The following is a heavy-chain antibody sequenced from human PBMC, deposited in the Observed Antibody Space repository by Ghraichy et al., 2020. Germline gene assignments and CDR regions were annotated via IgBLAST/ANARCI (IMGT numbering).Heavy chain of an antibody. CDR1: GFTFSSYC. J-gene: IGHJ5*02. CDR2: INSSGSST. V-gene: IGHV3-74*01. D-gene: IGHD3-9*01. CDR3: ARDHDAETCYDIGSSFDP. Sequence: GGSLRLSCAASGFTFSSYCMRWVRQAPGKGLVWVSCINSSGSSTSYADSVKGRFTISRDNAKNTLYLQMNSLRAEDTAVYYCARDHDAETCYDIGSSFDPSGQGALVTVSS.